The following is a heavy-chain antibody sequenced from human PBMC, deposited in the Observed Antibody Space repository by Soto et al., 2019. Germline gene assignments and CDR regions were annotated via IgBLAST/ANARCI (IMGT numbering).Heavy chain of an antibody. CDR1: GDSVSSNSAA. D-gene: IGHD3-10*01. V-gene: IGHV6-1*01. Sequence: PSQTLSLTCAISGDSVSSNSAAWNWIRQSPSRGLEWLGRTYYRSKWYNDYAVSVKSRITINPDTSKNQFSLQLNSVTPEDTAVYYCARGLMVRGVIILEYFDYWGQGTLVTVSS. CDR3: ARGLMVRGVIILEYFDY. J-gene: IGHJ4*02. CDR2: TYYRSKWYN.